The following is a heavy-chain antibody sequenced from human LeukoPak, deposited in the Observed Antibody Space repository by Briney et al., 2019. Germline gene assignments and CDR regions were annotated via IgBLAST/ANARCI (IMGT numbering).Heavy chain of an antibody. J-gene: IGHJ3*02. CDR3: ARGSGLTAFDI. Sequence: SETLSLTCTVSGDSISGYYWSWIRQPAGKGLEWIGRIYNNENTNYNPSLKSRVTMSVDTSKDQFSLKLGSVTAADTAVYFCARGSGLTAFDIWGQGTVVTVSS. CDR2: IYNNENT. V-gene: IGHV4-4*07. D-gene: IGHD3-3*01. CDR1: GDSISGYY.